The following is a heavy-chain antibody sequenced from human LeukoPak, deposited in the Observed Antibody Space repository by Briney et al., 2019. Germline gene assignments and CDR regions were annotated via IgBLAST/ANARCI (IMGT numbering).Heavy chain of an antibody. V-gene: IGHV4-39*01. D-gene: IGHD2-2*01. CDR1: GDSISSSSYS. CDR2: FYYSETT. Sequence: SETLSLTCTVSGDSISSSSYSWGWIRQPPGKGMEWIGRFYYSETTYYNPSLRRRVTISVDTSKNQFSLKRSSVTAADTAVYYCARHGIVVVPAALFWFEPWGQGTVVTVSS. J-gene: IGHJ5*02. CDR3: ARHGIVVVPAALFWFEP.